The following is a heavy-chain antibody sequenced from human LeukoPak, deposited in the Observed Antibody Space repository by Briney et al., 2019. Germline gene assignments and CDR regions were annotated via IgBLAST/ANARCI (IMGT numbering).Heavy chain of an antibody. CDR3: AKGYDYGDYGGNFFFDY. CDR1: GFTFSSYA. D-gene: IGHD4-17*01. V-gene: IGHV3-30-3*01. CDR2: ISYDGSNK. J-gene: IGHJ4*02. Sequence: PGGSLRLSCAASGFTFSSYAMHWVRQAPGKGLEWVAVISYDGSNKYYADSVKGRFTISRDNSKNTLYLQMNSLRAEDTAVYYCAKGYDYGDYGGNFFFDYWGQGTLVTVSS.